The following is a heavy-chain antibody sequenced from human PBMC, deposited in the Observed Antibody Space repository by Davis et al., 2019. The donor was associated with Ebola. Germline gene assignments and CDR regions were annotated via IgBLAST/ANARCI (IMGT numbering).Heavy chain of an antibody. CDR3: ARRSSGYYYIGFNI. CDR1: GGSFGSSSSY. CDR2: GFYGGST. J-gene: IGHJ3*02. Sequence: SETLSLTCTVSGGSFGSSSSYWGWIRQPPGKGLEWIASGFYGGSTNYNPSLQSRVTISVDTSKNQFSLQLSSVTAADTAVYFCARRSSGYYYIGFNIWGQGTMVTVSS. D-gene: IGHD3-22*01. V-gene: IGHV4-39*01.